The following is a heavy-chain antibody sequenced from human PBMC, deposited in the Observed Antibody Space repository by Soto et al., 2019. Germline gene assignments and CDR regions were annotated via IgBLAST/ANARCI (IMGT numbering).Heavy chain of an antibody. CDR1: GFTFSSYG. D-gene: IGHD3-10*01. CDR2: ISYDGSNK. J-gene: IGHJ6*02. Sequence: TGGSLRLSCAASGFTFSSYGMHWVRQAPGKGLEWVAVISYDGSNKYYADSVKGRFTISRDNSKNTLYLQMNSLRAEDTAVYYCAKDPVPYYYYYYGMDVWGQGTTVTVYS. CDR3: AKDPVPYYYYYYGMDV. V-gene: IGHV3-30*18.